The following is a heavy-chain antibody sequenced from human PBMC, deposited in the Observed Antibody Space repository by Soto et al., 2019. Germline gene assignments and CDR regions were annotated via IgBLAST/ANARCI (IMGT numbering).Heavy chain of an antibody. V-gene: IGHV3-30*18. CDR1: GFTFSSYG. D-gene: IGHD3-3*01. Sequence: LSLTCAASGFTFSSYGMHWVRQAPGKGLEWVAVISYDGSNKYYADSVKGRFTISRDNSKNTLYLQMNSLRAEDTAVYYCAKDLGSGYYDFWSGPFDRYYYGMDVWGQGTTVTVSS. J-gene: IGHJ6*02. CDR3: AKDLGSGYYDFWSGPFDRYYYGMDV. CDR2: ISYDGSNK.